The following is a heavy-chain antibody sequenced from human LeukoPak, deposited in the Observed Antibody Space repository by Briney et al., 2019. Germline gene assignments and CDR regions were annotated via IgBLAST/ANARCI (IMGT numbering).Heavy chain of an antibody. J-gene: IGHJ4*02. V-gene: IGHV1-69*13. D-gene: IGHD3-3*01. CDR3: ARVASDFWSGYYRGGAFDY. CDR1: GGTFSSYA. CDR2: IIPIFGTA. Sequence: SVKVSCKASGGTFSSYAISWVRQAPGQGLEWMGGIIPIFGTANYAQKFQGRVTITADESTSTAYMELSSLRSEDTAVYYCARVASDFWSGYYRGGAFDYWGQGTLVTVSS.